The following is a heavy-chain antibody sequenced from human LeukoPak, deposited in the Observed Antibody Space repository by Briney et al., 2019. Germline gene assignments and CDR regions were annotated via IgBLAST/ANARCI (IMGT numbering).Heavy chain of an antibody. J-gene: IGHJ4*02. CDR3: AKDETISGVNYFYY. CDR2: ILGSGGGT. Sequence: PGGSLRLSCAASGFSFSSHGMSWVRQAPGEGLEWVSGILGSGGGTFYADSVKGRFTISRDNSENTLFLQMNSLRAEDTAVYYCAKDETISGVNYFYYWGQGTLVTVSS. D-gene: IGHD3-3*01. CDR1: GFSFSSHG. V-gene: IGHV3-23*01.